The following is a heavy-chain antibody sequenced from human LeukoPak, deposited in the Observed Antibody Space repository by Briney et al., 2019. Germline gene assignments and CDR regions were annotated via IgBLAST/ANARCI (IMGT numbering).Heavy chain of an antibody. V-gene: IGHV3-74*01. CDR2: IKSDGSST. D-gene: IGHD6-6*01. CDR1: GFTFSSYW. J-gene: IGHJ3*02. Sequence: PGGSLRLSCAASGFTFSSYWMHWVRQAPGKGLVWVSRIKSDGSSTSYADSVKGRFTISRDNAKNTLNLQMNSLRAEDTAVYYCARRSAARDAFDIWGQGTMVTVSS. CDR3: ARRSAARDAFDI.